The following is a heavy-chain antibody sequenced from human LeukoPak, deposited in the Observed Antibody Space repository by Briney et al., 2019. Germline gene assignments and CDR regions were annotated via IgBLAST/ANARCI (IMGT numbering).Heavy chain of an antibody. CDR2: IYYSGST. V-gene: IGHV4-59*01. CDR3: ARGGSSGAFDI. CDR1: GGSISSYY. J-gene: IGHJ3*02. D-gene: IGHD1-26*01. Sequence: SETLSLTCTVSGGSISSYYWSWIRQPPGKGLEWIGYIYYSGSTYYNPSLKSRVTISVDTSKNQFSLKLSSVTAADTAVYYCARGGSSGAFDIWGQGTMVTVSS.